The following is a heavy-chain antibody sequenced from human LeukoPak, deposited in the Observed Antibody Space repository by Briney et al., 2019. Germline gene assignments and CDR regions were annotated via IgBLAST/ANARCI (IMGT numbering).Heavy chain of an antibody. J-gene: IGHJ3*02. CDR3: ASNYGIVGANNAFDI. Sequence: TSQTLSLTCTVSGGSISSGSYYWSWVRQPAGKGLEWIGRIYTSGSTNYNPSLKSRATISVDTSKNQFSLKLSSVTAADTAVYYCASNYGIVGANNAFDIWGQGTMVTVSS. D-gene: IGHD1-26*01. CDR2: IYTSGST. V-gene: IGHV4-61*02. CDR1: GGSISSGSYY.